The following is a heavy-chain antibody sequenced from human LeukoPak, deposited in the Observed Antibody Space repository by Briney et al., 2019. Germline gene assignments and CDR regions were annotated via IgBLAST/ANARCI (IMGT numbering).Heavy chain of an antibody. V-gene: IGHV4-34*01. J-gene: IGHJ4*02. CDR3: ARLPRYGDSFFDY. CDR2: INHSGNT. Sequence: SETLSLTCTVYGVSFSGYYWSWIRQPPGKGLEWIGEINHSGNTNYNPSLKSRVTISVDTSKNQFSLKLSSVTAADTAVYYCARLPRYGDSFFDYWGQGTLVTVSA. D-gene: IGHD3-10*01. CDR1: GVSFSGYY.